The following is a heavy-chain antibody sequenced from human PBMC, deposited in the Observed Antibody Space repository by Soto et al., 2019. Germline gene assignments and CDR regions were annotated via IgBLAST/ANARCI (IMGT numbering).Heavy chain of an antibody. J-gene: IGHJ4*02. Sequence: QVQLVQSGAEVKKPGSSVKVSCKASGGTFSSYAISWVRQAPGQGLEWMGGIIPIFGTANYAQKFQGRVTITADESPSTAYMELMSLRSEDTAVYYCARAGLLSGGVIGSLLDYWGQGTLVTVSS. V-gene: IGHV1-69*12. CDR3: ARAGLLSGGVIGSLLDY. D-gene: IGHD3-16*02. CDR2: IIPIFGTA. CDR1: GGTFSSYA.